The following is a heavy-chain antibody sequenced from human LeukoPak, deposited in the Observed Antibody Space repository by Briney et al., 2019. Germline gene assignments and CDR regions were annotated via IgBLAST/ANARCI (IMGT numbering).Heavy chain of an antibody. Sequence: SGGSLRLSCAASGFTFSSYWMHWVRQAPGKGLVWVSRINSDGSSTSYADSVRGRFSISRDNAKNTLYLQMNSLRAEDTAVYYCAKGLSGYASSLGYWGQGTLVTVSA. V-gene: IGHV3-74*01. D-gene: IGHD6-6*01. CDR2: INSDGSST. CDR1: GFTFSSYW. J-gene: IGHJ4*02. CDR3: AKGLSGYASSLGY.